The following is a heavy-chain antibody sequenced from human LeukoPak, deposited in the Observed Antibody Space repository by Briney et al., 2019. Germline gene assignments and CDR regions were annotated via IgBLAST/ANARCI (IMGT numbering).Heavy chain of an antibody. J-gene: IGHJ4*02. CDR2: INQSGNS. D-gene: IGHD4-11*01. CDR1: GGSLSGSY. CDR3: ARQKPSTFRQYGRGRPLDS. V-gene: IGHV4-34*01. Sequence: SKTLSLTCDVNGGSLSGSYWSWIRQSPEKGLEWIGEINQSGNSNYNPSLKSRVTILVDTSKNQFSLKLSSVTAADTAVYHCARQKPSTFRQYGRGRPLDSWGQATLVTVSS.